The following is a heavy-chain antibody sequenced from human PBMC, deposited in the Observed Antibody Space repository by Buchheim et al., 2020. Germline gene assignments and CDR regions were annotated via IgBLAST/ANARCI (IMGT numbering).Heavy chain of an antibody. Sequence: QVQLQESGPGLVKPSGTLSLTCAVYGGSFSGYYWSWIRQPPGKGLEWIGEINHSGSTNYNPSLKSRVTISVDTSKNQFSLKLSSVTAADTAVYYCARVVAEMATPRWYFDLWGRGTL. V-gene: IGHV4-34*01. CDR3: ARVVAEMATPRWYFDL. CDR1: GGSFSGYY. J-gene: IGHJ2*01. D-gene: IGHD5-24*01. CDR2: INHSGST.